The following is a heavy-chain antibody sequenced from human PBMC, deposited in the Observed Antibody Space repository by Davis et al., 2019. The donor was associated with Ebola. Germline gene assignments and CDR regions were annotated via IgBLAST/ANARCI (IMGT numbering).Heavy chain of an antibody. CDR3: AARYGDYAPIDS. CDR1: GFTFSSYS. J-gene: IGHJ4*02. V-gene: IGHV3-21*01. D-gene: IGHD4-17*01. CDR2: ISSSSSYI. Sequence: GESLKISCAGSGFTFSSYSMNWVRQAPGKGLEWVSSISSSSSYIYYADSVKGRFTISRDNAKNSLYLQMNSLRAEDTAVYYCAARYGDYAPIDSWGQGTLVTVSS.